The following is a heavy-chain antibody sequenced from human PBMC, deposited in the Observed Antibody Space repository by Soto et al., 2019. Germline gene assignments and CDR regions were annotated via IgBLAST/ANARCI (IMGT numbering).Heavy chain of an antibody. CDR3: ARAQGGSNYGVGEFYYYYGMDV. V-gene: IGHV3-33*01. CDR1: GCPFRSYG. Sequence: GGSLILSCAASGCPFRSYGMHWVRPAPGKGLEWVAVIWYDGSNKYYADSVKGRFTISRDNSKNTLYLQMNSLRAEDTAVYYCARAQGGSNYGVGEFYYYYGMDVWGQGTTVNGSS. J-gene: IGHJ6*02. CDR2: IWYDGSNK. D-gene: IGHD4-4*01.